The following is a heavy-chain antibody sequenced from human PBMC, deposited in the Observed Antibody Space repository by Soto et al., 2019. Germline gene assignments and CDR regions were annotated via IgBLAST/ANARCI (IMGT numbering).Heavy chain of an antibody. CDR3: ARVPRWLQLGDAFDI. D-gene: IGHD5-12*01. V-gene: IGHV1-69*06. CDR1: GGTFSIYA. Sequence: GASVKVSCKASGGTFSIYAISCVRQSPLQGLEWMGGISPIFGTANYAQKFQGRVTITADKSTSTAYMELSSLRSEDTAVYYCARVPRWLQLGDAFDIWGQGTMVTVSS. CDR2: ISPIFGTA. J-gene: IGHJ3*02.